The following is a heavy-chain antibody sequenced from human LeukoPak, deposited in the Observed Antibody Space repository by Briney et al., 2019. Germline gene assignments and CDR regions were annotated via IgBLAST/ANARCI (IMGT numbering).Heavy chain of an antibody. J-gene: IGHJ6*03. CDR1: GYTFTSCD. V-gene: IGHV1-8*01. CDR2: MNPNSGNT. Sequence: VASVTVSFKGSGYTFTSCDCHGVRQATGQGLEGMGLMNPNSGNTGYLQKFQGRVTMTRNTSISTANMELSSLRSEDTAVYYCARAPQVIRYIDWLLLNYYYYYMDVWGKGTTVTISS. D-gene: IGHD3-9*01. CDR3: ARAPQVIRYIDWLLLNYYYYYMDV.